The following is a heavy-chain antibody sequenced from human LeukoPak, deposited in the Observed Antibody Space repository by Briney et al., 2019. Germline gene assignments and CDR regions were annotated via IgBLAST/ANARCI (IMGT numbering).Heavy chain of an antibody. J-gene: IGHJ4*02. CDR3: VRGTGY. V-gene: IGHV3-64D*06. CDR2: ISSNGDNT. CDR1: GFTFSTYV. Sequence: GGSLRLSCSVSGFTFSTYVMHWVRQAPGKGLEYVSAISSNGDNTYYADSVKGRFTCSRDNSKNTLYLQMSSLRPDDTAVYFCVRGTGYWGQGTLVTVSS.